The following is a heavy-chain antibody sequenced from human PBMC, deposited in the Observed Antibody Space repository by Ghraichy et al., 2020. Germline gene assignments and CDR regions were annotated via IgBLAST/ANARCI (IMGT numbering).Heavy chain of an antibody. CDR3: TTVSSEITMIPRGPWRGFDAFDI. V-gene: IGHV3-15*01. Sequence: GESLNISCAASGFTFSNAWMSWVRQAPGKGLEWVGRIKSKTDGGTTDYAAPVKGRFTISRDDSKNTLYLQMNSLKTEDTAVYYCTTVSSEITMIPRGPWRGFDAFDIWGQGTMVTVSS. D-gene: IGHD3-22*01. J-gene: IGHJ3*02. CDR2: IKSKTDGGTT. CDR1: GFTFSNAW.